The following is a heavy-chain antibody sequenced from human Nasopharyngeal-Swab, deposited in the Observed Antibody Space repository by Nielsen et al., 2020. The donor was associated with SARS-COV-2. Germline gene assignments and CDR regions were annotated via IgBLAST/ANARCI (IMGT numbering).Heavy chain of an antibody. D-gene: IGHD1-26*01. CDR3: AKKPIGSYWPSGYAFDM. V-gene: IGHV3-66*01. J-gene: IGHJ3*02. CDR2: IYSGGDT. Sequence: WIRQPPGKGLEWVSTIYSGGDTYYADSVRGRFTVSRDNSKNTLYLQMNSLRAEDTALYYCAKKPIGSYWPSGYAFDMWGQGTMVTVSS.